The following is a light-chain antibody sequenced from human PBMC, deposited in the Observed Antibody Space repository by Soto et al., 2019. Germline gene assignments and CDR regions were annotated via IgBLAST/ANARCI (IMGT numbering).Light chain of an antibody. CDR1: SSNIGAGYG. J-gene: IGLJ1*01. Sequence: QSVLTQPPSVSGALGQRVTISCTGSSSNIGAGYGVHWYQQLPGTAPKLLIYGNSNRPSGVPDRFSGSKSGTSASLAITGLQAEDEADYYCQSYDSSLSGYVFGTGTKVTVL. CDR2: GNS. CDR3: QSYDSSLSGYV. V-gene: IGLV1-40*01.